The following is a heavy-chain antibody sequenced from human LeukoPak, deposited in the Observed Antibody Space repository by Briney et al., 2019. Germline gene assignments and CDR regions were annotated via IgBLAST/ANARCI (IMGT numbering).Heavy chain of an antibody. J-gene: IGHJ3*02. CDR1: GYSISSGYY. CDR3: AREGYGGTSDAFDI. Sequence: KPSETLSLTCAVSGYSISSGYYWGWIRQPPGKGLEWVSYISSSGSIYYTDSAKGRFTISRDNAKNSLYLQMNSLRAEDTAIYYCAREGYGGTSDAFDIWGQGTMVTVSS. D-gene: IGHD4-23*01. CDR2: ISSSGSI. V-gene: IGHV3-11*04.